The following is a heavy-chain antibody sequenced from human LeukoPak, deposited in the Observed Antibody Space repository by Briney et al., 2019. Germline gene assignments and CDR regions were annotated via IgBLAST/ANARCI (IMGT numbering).Heavy chain of an antibody. CDR3: ARPSLGIAARRDDAFDI. CDR1: GYRFTTDY. V-gene: IGHV5-51*01. Sequence: GESLKISCKASGYRFTTDYIGWVRQMPGKGLEWMGIIYPDDSVTNYSPSFQGQVSMSVDKSITTAYLQWSSLKASDTAMYYCARPSLGIAARRDDAFDIWGQGTMVTVSS. CDR2: IYPDDSVT. D-gene: IGHD6-6*01. J-gene: IGHJ3*02.